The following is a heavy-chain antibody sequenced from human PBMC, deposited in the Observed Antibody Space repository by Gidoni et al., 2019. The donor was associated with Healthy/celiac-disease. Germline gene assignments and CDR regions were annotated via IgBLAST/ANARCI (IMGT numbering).Heavy chain of an antibody. CDR3: ASTPRILGSWYFDL. J-gene: IGHJ2*01. V-gene: IGHV3-23*01. CDR2: ISGSGGST. Sequence: EVTLFESGGVLVQPGGSLSLSCAVSGFTFRSYAMRWVRQAPGKGLEWVSAISGSGGSTYYADSVKGRFTISRDNSKNTLYLQMNSLRAEDTAVYYCASTPRILGSWYFDLWGRGTLVTVSS. CDR1: GFTFRSYA.